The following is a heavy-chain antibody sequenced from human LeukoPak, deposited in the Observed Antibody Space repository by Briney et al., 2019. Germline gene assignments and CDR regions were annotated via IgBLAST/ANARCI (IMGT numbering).Heavy chain of an antibody. CDR1: GYTFTSYD. J-gene: IGHJ4*02. CDR3: ARVGALGPSVAATMYYFDY. V-gene: IGHV1-8*01. D-gene: IGHD2-15*01. CDR2: MNPNSGNT. Sequence: ASVKVSCKASGYTFTSYDINWVRQATGQGLEWMGWMNPNSGNTGCAQKFQGRVTMTRNTSISTAYMELSSVTAADTAVYYCARVGALGPSVAATMYYFDYWGQGTLVTVSS.